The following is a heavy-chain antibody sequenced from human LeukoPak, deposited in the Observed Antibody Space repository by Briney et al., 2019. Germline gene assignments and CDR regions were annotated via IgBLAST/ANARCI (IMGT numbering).Heavy chain of an antibody. D-gene: IGHD2-2*01. V-gene: IGHV3-30*01. J-gene: IGHJ4*02. CDR2: ISYDGSNK. CDR1: GFTFSSYA. CDR3: ARDRVYCSSTSCYSEGYFDY. Sequence: GGSLRLSCAASGFTFSSYAMHWVRQAPGKGLEWVAVISYDGSNKHYADSVKGRFTISRDNSKNTLYLQMNSLRAEDTAVYYCARDRVYCSSTSCYSEGYFDYWGQGTLVTVSS.